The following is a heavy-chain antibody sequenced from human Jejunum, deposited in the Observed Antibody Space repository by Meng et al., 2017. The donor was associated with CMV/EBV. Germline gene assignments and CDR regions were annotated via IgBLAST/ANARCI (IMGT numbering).Heavy chain of an antibody. CDR1: GGSIRGHY. J-gene: IGHJ6*02. CDR2: IYYSGDT. CDR3: ARVVLYYYGMDV. D-gene: IGHD6-6*01. Sequence: CTVSGGSIRGHYWGWIRQPPGKGLESIGYIYYSGDTNYNPSLKSRATISVDRSKSQFSLRLRSVTAADTAVYYCARVVLYYYGMDVWGHGTTVTVSS. V-gene: IGHV4-59*11.